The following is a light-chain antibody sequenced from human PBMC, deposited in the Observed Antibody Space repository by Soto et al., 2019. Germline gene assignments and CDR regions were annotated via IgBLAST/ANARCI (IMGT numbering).Light chain of an antibody. CDR2: GAS. J-gene: IGKJ2*01. CDR1: QTGGSSF. Sequence: EIVLTQSPGTLSLSPGDGATLSCRASQTGGSSFLGWYQQKPGQAPGLIMYGASNRATGIPDRFTGRGSGTDFTLTISRLDTEDFAVEYCHHYGGSQYTFGQGTKLEI. CDR3: HHYGGSQYT. V-gene: IGKV3-20*01.